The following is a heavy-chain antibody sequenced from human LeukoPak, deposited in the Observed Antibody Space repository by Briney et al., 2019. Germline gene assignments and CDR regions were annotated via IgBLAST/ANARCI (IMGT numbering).Heavy chain of an antibody. Sequence: PSETLSPTCTVSGGSISSYYWSWIRQPPGKGLEWIGYIYYSGSTNYNPSLKSRVTISVDTSKNQFSLKLSSVTAADTAVYYCARSPTSGGPGYYYYGMDVWGQGTTVTVSS. CDR2: IYYSGST. D-gene: IGHD5-12*01. V-gene: IGHV4-59*08. J-gene: IGHJ6*02. CDR1: GGSISSYY. CDR3: ARSPTSGGPGYYYYGMDV.